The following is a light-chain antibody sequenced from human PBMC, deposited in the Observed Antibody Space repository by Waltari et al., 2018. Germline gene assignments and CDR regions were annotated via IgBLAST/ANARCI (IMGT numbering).Light chain of an antibody. CDR2: KDT. CDR1: ALPRQY. CDR3: QSADDSGTYVV. V-gene: IGLV3-25*03. Sequence: SYELTQPPSESVSPGQTANITCSGEALPRQYVYWYQQKSGQAPLLVIFKDTERPSGIPERVSGSTSGTTGTLTISGVQAEDEAEYFCQSADDSGTYVVFGGGTRLTIL. J-gene: IGLJ2*01.